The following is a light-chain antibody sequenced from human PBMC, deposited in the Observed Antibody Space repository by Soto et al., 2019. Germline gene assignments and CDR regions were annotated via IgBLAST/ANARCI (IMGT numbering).Light chain of an antibody. CDR1: NSNIGRNY. V-gene: IGLV1-51*01. CDR3: GTWDSSLSVGV. Sequence: QSVLTQPPSVSAAPGQKVTLSCSGSNSNIGRNYVSWYQQLPGTAPKLLIYDNNKRPSGIPDRFSGSKSGTSATLGITGLQTGDEADYYCGTWDSSLSVGVFGGGTKLTVL. J-gene: IGLJ2*01. CDR2: DNN.